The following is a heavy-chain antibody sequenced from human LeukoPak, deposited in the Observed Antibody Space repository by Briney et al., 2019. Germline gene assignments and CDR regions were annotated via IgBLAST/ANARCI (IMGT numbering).Heavy chain of an antibody. V-gene: IGHV4-4*02. CDR3: SHSSGYYFSSIDY. CDR1: GGSISSSNW. D-gene: IGHD3-22*01. J-gene: IGHJ4*02. Sequence: PSETLSLTCAVSGGSISSSNWWSWVRQPPGKGLEWIGEIYHSGSTNYNPSLKSRVTILEDKSKNQFSLKMSSVTAADTAVCFCSHSSGYYFSSIDYWGQGTLVTVSS. CDR2: IYHSGST.